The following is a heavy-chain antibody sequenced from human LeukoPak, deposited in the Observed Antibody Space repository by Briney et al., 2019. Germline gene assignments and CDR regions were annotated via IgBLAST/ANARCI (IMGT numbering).Heavy chain of an antibody. Sequence: GGSLRLSCAASGFTFSSYNMNWVRQTPGQGLEWVSSITSGSSHIYYADSVKGRFTISRDNAKNSLYLQMNSLRAEDTAVYYCAKFGFCSSTSCPAPYWGQGTLVTVSS. CDR3: AKFGFCSSTSCPAPY. D-gene: IGHD2-2*01. CDR1: GFTFSSYN. J-gene: IGHJ4*02. CDR2: ITSGSSHI. V-gene: IGHV3-21*04.